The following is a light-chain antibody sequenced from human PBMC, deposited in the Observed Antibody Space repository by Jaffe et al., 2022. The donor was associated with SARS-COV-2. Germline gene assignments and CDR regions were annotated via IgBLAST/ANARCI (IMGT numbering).Light chain of an antibody. CDR1: SSDIGSYNF. Sequence: QSALTQPASVSGSPGQSISISCTGTSSDIGSYNFVSWYQHHPGKAPKLMIYEVSNRPSGVPDRFSGSKSGNTASLTISGLQAEDEADYYCSSYTSSSTRVFGGGTKLTVL. J-gene: IGLJ3*02. CDR3: SSYTSSSTRV. V-gene: IGLV2-14*01. CDR2: EVS.